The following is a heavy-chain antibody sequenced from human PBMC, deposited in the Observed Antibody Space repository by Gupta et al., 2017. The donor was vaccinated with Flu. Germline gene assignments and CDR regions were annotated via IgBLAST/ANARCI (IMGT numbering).Heavy chain of an antibody. D-gene: IGHD2-21*01. Sequence: EVQLVESVGGLVQPGGSLRLSCAASGFTFSDHYMDCVRQVPGKGPEWVGRVRTKAKGYTTEYAASVQGRFTISRDDSRNSVHLQMNNLRIEDTAVYYCARAFTIATDQFDYWGQGTLVTVSS. CDR1: GFTFSDHY. CDR3: ARAFTIATDQFDY. CDR2: VRTKAKGYTT. V-gene: IGHV3-72*01. J-gene: IGHJ4*02.